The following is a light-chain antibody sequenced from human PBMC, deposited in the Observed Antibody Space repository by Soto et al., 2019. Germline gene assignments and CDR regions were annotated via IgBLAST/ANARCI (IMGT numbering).Light chain of an antibody. CDR2: WAS. V-gene: IGKV4-1*01. Sequence: DFVMTQSPDSLAVSLGERATIKCKSSLSVLSTADNKNYLAWFRQKAGQAPKLLIYWASTRESGVPDRFSGSGSGTDFTLTSGSLQPEDVAVYFCQIYHSDPLTFGQGPRLDSK. CDR1: LSVLSTADNKNY. J-gene: IGKJ5*01. CDR3: QIYHSDPLT.